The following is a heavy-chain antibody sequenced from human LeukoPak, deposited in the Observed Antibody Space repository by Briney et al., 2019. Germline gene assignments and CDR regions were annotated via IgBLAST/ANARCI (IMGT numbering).Heavy chain of an antibody. CDR3: AKGSLCSWYYFDY. J-gene: IGHJ4*01. Sequence: PGGSLTLSRAASGFTFSSYAMRWVRQAPRKGPAGVATYCLSCSDTYYSDSVKGRFTIFRDNSKNTLYLQMNSRRDEDAAVYYCAKGSLCSWYYFDYWGQGTLVTVSS. V-gene: IGHV3-23*01. CDR1: GFTFSSYA. D-gene: IGHD6-13*01. CDR2: YCLSCSDT.